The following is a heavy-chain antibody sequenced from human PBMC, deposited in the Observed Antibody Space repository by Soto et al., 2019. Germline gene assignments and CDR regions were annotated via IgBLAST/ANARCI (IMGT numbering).Heavy chain of an antibody. Sequence: SETLSLTCTVSGGSISSSSYYWGLIRQPPGKGLEWIGSIYYSGSTYYNPSLKSRVTISVDTSKNQFSLKLSSVTAADTAVYYCARHGQNYDFWSGYYRVNYYYYMDLWGKGTTVTVSS. CDR1: GGSISSSSYY. J-gene: IGHJ6*03. CDR2: IYYSGST. V-gene: IGHV4-39*01. D-gene: IGHD3-3*01. CDR3: ARHGQNYDFWSGYYRVNYYYYMDL.